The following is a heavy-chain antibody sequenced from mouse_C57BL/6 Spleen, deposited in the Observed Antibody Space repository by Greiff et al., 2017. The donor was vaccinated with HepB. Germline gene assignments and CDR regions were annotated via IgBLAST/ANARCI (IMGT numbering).Heavy chain of an antibody. CDR1: GYTFTDYY. V-gene: IGHV1-84*01. J-gene: IGHJ4*01. CDR2: ICPGSGNT. Sequence: QVHVKQSGPELVKPGASVKISCKASGYTFTDYYINWVKQRPGQGLEWIGWICPGSGNTKYNEKFKGKATLTVDTSSSTAYMQLSSLTSEDSAVYFCARLGPYGQYAMDYWGQGTSVTVSS. D-gene: IGHD1-1*02. CDR3: ARLGPYGQYAMDY.